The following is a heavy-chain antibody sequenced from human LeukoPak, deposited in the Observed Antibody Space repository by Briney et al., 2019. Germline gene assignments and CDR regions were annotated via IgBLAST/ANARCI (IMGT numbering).Heavy chain of an antibody. J-gene: IGHJ6*02. Sequence: EASVKVSCKASGCTFTSYDINWVRQATGQGLEWMGWMNPNSGNTGYAQKFQGRVTMTRNTPISTAYMELSSLRSEDTAVYYCARLRGVVRNRRYGMDVWGQGTTVTVSS. CDR2: MNPNSGNT. CDR3: ARLRGVVRNRRYGMDV. D-gene: IGHD2-15*01. V-gene: IGHV1-8*01. CDR1: GCTFTSYD.